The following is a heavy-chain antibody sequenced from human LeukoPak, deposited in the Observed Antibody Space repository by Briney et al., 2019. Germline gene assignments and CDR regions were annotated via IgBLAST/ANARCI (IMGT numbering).Heavy chain of an antibody. D-gene: IGHD1-26*01. V-gene: IGHV3-11*04. CDR2: ISSSGSTI. J-gene: IGHJ5*02. CDR1: GFTFSDYY. CDR3: AKEETSGSSDRLDP. Sequence: PGGSLRLSCAASGFTFSDYYMSWIRQAPGKGLEWVSYISSSGSTIYYADSVKGRFTISRDNSKNTLYLQMNSLRAEDTAVYYCAKEETSGSSDRLDPWGQGTLVTVSS.